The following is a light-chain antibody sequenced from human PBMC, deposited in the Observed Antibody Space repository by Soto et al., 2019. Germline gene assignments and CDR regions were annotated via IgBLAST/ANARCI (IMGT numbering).Light chain of an antibody. V-gene: IGKV1-33*01. CDR1: QDINIY. J-gene: IGKJ5*01. Sequence: DIQMTQSPSSVSASVGDRVTITCQASQDINIYLNWYQQKSGEAPKLLIYDASSLDTGVPSRFSGSGSGTDFTFTISSLQAEDIATYYGQQYENLPITFGHGTRLDIK. CDR3: QQYENLPIT. CDR2: DAS.